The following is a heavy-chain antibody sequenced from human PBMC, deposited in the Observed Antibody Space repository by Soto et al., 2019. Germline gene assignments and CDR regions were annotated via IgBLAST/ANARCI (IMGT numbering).Heavy chain of an antibody. D-gene: IGHD3-22*01. CDR3: AANRGYNYYYGMDV. J-gene: IGHJ6*02. V-gene: IGHV3-23*01. CDR1: GFTFSSYA. CDR2: ISGSGGST. Sequence: GGSLRLSCAASGFTFSSYAMSWVRQAPGKGLEWVSAISGSGGSTYYADSVKGRFTVSRDNSKNTLYLQMNSLRAEDTAVYYCAANRGYNYYYGMDVWGQGTTVTVSS.